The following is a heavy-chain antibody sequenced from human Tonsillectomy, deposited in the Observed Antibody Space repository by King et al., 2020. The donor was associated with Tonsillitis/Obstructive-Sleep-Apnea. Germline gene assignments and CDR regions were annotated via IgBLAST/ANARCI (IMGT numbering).Heavy chain of an antibody. D-gene: IGHD2-15*01. CDR3: AKDRQARRGYCSGGSCYHDAFDM. CDR1: GFTFRDYA. CDR2: VTGSGGST. J-gene: IGHJ3*02. V-gene: IGHV3-23*01. Sequence: ESGGGLVQPGGSLRLSCAASGFTFRDYAFSWVRQAPGKGLEWVSVVTGSGGSTHYADSVKGWFTISSDNSNNTVYLQMNSLRAEDTAVYYCAKDRQARRGYCSGGSCYHDAFDMWGQGTRVTVSS.